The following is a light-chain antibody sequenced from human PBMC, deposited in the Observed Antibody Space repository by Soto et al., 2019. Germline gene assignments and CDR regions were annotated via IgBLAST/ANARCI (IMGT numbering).Light chain of an antibody. CDR1: QSVNTY. CDR2: DAS. V-gene: IGKV3-11*01. Sequence: ETMLTQSPATLSLPPGERATLSCRASQSVNTYLARYQQKPGQAPRLLIYDASNRAAGIPARFSGGGSGTDFTLTISSLEPEDFAVYYCQQRTNWPTFGGGTKVEIK. J-gene: IGKJ4*01. CDR3: QQRTNWPT.